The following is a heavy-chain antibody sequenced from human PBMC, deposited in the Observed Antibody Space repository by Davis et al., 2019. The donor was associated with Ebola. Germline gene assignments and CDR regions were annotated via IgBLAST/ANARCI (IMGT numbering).Heavy chain of an antibody. D-gene: IGHD3-16*02. CDR1: GGSISSSSYY. J-gene: IGHJ6*02. CDR3: GGEGVIPFSYYYYGMDV. Sequence: PSETLSLTCTVSGGSISSSSYYWGWIRQPPGKGLEWIGSIYYSGSTYYNPSLKSRVTISVDTSKNQFSLKLSSVTAADTAVYYCGGEGVIPFSYYYYGMDVWGQGTTVTVSS. CDR2: IYYSGST. V-gene: IGHV4-39*01.